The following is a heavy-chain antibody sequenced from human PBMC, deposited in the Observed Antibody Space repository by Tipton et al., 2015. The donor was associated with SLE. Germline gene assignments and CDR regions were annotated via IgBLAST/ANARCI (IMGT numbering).Heavy chain of an antibody. J-gene: IGHJ4*02. CDR2: IFYSGTT. CDR1: GGSTRSYY. V-gene: IGHV4-59*01. CDR3: ARGTRNDDYFDY. Sequence: LRLSCTVSGGSTRSYYWSWIRQPPGKGLEWIGYIFYSGTTNYNPSLKSRVTISVDTSKNQFSLRLRSVTAADTAVYYCARGTRNDDYFDYWGQGTLVTVSS. D-gene: IGHD1-1*01.